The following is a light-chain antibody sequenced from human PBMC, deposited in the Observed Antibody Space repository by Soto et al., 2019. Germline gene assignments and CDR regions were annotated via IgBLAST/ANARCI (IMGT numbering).Light chain of an antibody. V-gene: IGLV2-14*01. CDR3: SSYTSSSTYV. J-gene: IGLJ1*01. CDR2: DVS. Sequence: QSVLTQPASVSWSPGQSITISCTGTSRYVGGYNYVSWYQQHPGKAPKLMIYDVSNRPSGVSNRFSGSKSGNTASLTISGLQAEDEADYYCSSYTSSSTYVFGTGTKVTVL. CDR1: SRYVGGYNY.